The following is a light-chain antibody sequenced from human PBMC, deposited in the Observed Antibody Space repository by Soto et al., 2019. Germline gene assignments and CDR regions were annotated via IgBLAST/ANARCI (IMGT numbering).Light chain of an antibody. J-gene: IGLJ1*01. Sequence: QSVLTQPASVSGSPGQSITISCTGTSSDVGGYNYVSWYQQHPGKAPKLMIHEVSNRPSGASNRFSGSKSGNTASLTISGLQAEDEADYYCSSYTSTRNYVFGNGKKVTV. CDR2: EVS. V-gene: IGLV2-14*01. CDR1: SSDVGGYNY. CDR3: SSYTSTRNYV.